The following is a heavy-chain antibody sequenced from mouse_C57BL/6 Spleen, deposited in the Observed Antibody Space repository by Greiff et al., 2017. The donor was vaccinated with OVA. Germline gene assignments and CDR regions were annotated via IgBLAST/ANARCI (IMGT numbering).Heavy chain of an antibody. CDR1: GYTFTSYW. J-gene: IGHJ2*01. Sequence: VQLQQPGAELVRPGSSVKLSCKASGYTFTSYWLDWVKQRPGQGLEWIGNIYPSDSETHYNQKFKDTATLTVDKYSSTAYMQLSSLTSEYSAVYCCARGGLSSFDYWGQGTTLTVSS. V-gene: IGHV1-61*01. D-gene: IGHD1-1*02. CDR2: IYPSDSET. CDR3: ARGGLSSFDY.